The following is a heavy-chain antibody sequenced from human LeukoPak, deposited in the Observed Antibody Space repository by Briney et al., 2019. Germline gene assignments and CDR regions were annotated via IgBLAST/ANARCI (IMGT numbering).Heavy chain of an antibody. J-gene: IGHJ4*02. D-gene: IGHD3-10*01. V-gene: IGHV3-66*01. CDR1: GFTVSSNY. Sequence: GGSLRLSCAASGFTVSSNYMSWVRQAPGKGLEWVSVIYSGGSTYYADSVKGRFTISRDNSKNTLYLQMNSLRAEDTALYYCARAQGPYGSGSYYFLGFDYWGQGTLVTVSS. CDR2: IYSGGST. CDR3: ARAQGPYGSGSYYFLGFDY.